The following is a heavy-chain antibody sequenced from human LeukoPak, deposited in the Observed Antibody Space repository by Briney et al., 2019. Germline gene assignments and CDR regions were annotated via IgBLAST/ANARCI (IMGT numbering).Heavy chain of an antibody. Sequence: GGSQRLSCVGSGSTFNGHWLTWVRQAPGRGLEWVASIKEDGRQTHYVDSVKGRFIISRDNSKKSLYLQMNSLRIEDTAVYYCAREWYDYGGDSEGYWGQGTLVTVSS. CDR2: IKEDGRQT. J-gene: IGHJ4*02. CDR3: AREWYDYGGDSEGY. CDR1: GSTFNGHW. D-gene: IGHD4-23*01. V-gene: IGHV3-7*01.